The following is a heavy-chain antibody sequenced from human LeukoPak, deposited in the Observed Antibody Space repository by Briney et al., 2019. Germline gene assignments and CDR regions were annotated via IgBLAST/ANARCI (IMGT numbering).Heavy chain of an antibody. CDR1: GYSISSGYY. J-gene: IGHJ4*02. CDR3: ARRNYGDPPWY. Sequence: PSETLSLTCAVSGYSISSGYYWGWIRQPPGKGLEWIGSIYHSGSTYYNPSLKSRVTISVDTSKNQFSLKLSSVTAADTAVYYCARRNYGDPPWYWGQGTLVTLSS. V-gene: IGHV4-38-2*01. CDR2: IYHSGST. D-gene: IGHD4-17*01.